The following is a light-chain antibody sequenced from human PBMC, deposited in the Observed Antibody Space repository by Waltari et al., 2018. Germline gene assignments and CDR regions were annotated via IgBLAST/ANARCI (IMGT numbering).Light chain of an antibody. J-gene: IGLJ2*01. CDR1: SSTIGRDI. Sequence: QSVLTQSPSASGTSGQRVTISCSGSSSTIGRDIVNWYRHLPGTAPKLLIYNNNHRPSGVPDRFAGSKSGTAASLAISGLQSEDDADYYCAAWDDSLNGVVFGGGTKLSVL. CDR3: AAWDDSLNGVV. CDR2: NNN. V-gene: IGLV1-44*01.